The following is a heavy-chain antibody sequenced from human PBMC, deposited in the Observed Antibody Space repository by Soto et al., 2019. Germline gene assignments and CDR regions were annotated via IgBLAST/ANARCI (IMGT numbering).Heavy chain of an antibody. CDR1: GYTFTSYD. CDR2: MNPNSGNT. CDR3: ARAYYYDRSGYYYFPRFDN. V-gene: IGHV1-8*01. J-gene: IGHJ4*02. D-gene: IGHD3-22*01. Sequence: QVQLVQSGAEVKKPGASVKVSCKASGYTFTSYDINWVRQATGQGLAWMGWMNPNSGNTGYAQKFQGRVTMTRNTSISTAYMELSSLRSEDTALYYCARAYYYDRSGYYYFPRFDNWGQGTLVTVSS.